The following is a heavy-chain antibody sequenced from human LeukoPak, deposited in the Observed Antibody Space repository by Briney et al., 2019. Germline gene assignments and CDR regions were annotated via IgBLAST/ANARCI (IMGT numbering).Heavy chain of an antibody. CDR3: AKAGTLYLGRPFDY. J-gene: IGHJ4*02. V-gene: IGHV3-23*01. D-gene: IGHD7-27*01. CDR2: ISGSGGST. Sequence: PGGSLRLSCAASGFTFSSYAMSWVRQAPGKGLEWVSAISGSGGSTYYADSVKGRFTISRDNAKNSLYLQMNSLRAEDTALYYCAKAGTLYLGRPFDYWGQGTLVTVSS. CDR1: GFTFSSYA.